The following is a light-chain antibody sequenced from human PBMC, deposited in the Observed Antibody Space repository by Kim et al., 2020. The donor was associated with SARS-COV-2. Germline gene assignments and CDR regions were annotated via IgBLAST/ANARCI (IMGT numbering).Light chain of an antibody. CDR1: RSDVDGYNY. Sequence: GLSVAISCTGTRSDVDGYNYVSWFTQHPGKAPKLIIFEVNKRPSGVPDRFSGSKSGNTASLTVSGLQADDEADYYCSSYGGSSNLIFGGGTQLTVL. CDR3: SSYGGSSNLI. V-gene: IGLV2-8*01. CDR2: EVN. J-gene: IGLJ2*01.